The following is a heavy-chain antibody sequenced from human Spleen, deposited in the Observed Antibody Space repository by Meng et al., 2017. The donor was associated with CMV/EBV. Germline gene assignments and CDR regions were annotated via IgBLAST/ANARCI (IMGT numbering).Heavy chain of an antibody. CDR2: INPNSGGT. V-gene: IGHV1-2*02. J-gene: IGHJ4*02. CDR1: GYTFTGYY. CDR3: VRGDWTDRPY. D-gene: IGHD1-1*01. Sequence: ASVKVSCKASGYTFTGYYMHWVRQAPGQGLEWMGWINPNSGGTKYAQKFRGRVTTTRDTSISTTYMELNSLRSDDTAMYYCVRGDWTDRPYWGQGMLVTVSS.